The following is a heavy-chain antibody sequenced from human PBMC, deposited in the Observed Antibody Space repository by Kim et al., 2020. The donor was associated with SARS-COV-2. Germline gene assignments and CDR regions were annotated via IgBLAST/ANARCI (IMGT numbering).Heavy chain of an antibody. V-gene: IGHV1-18*01. CDR2: ISAYNGNT. D-gene: IGHD6-19*01. J-gene: IGHJ6*02. CDR3: ARDRDIAVALYYYYYGMDV. Sequence: ASVKVSCKASGYTFTSYGISWVRQAPGQGLEWMGWISAYNGNTNYAQKLQGRVTMTTDTSTSTAYMELRSLRSDDTAVYYCARDRDIAVALYYYYYGMDVWGQGTTVTVSS. CDR1: GYTFTSYG.